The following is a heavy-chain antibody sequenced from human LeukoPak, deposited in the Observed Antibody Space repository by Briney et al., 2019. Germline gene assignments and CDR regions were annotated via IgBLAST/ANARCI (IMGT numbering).Heavy chain of an antibody. CDR3: ARVAAEVVGVPGAIGFGWVRRYYYYMDV. J-gene: IGHJ6*03. CDR2: INPTGGST. CDR1: GYTFTSYY. V-gene: IGHV1-46*01. Sequence: VASVKVSCKASGYTFTSYYMHWVRQAPGEGLEWMGIINPTGGSTSYAQKFQGRVTMTRDMSTSTVYMEMSRLRSEDTAVYYCARVAAEVVGVPGAIGFGWVRRYYYYMDVWGKGTTVTVSS. D-gene: IGHD2-2*02.